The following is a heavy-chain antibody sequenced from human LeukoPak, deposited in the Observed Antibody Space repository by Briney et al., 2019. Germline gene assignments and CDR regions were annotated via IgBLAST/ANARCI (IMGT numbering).Heavy chain of an antibody. CDR3: AKDQSGGTYFDY. Sequence: GGSLRLSCAASRFTFSSYDMNWVRQAPGKGLEWVSFISSSSSAIYYADSVKGRFTISRDNAKNSLYLQMNSLRAEDTAVYYCAKDQSGGTYFDYWGQGTLVTVSS. V-gene: IGHV3-48*03. J-gene: IGHJ4*02. D-gene: IGHD1-1*01. CDR2: ISSSSSAI. CDR1: RFTFSSYD.